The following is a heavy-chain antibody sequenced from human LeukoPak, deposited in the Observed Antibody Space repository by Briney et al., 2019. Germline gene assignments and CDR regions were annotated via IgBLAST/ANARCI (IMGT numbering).Heavy chain of an antibody. V-gene: IGHV5-51*01. Sequence: GESLKISCKGSGSSFTSYWIGWVRQMPGKGLEWMGIIYPGDSGTIYSPSFQGQVTISADKSIRTAYLQWSSLKASDTAMYYCARRYYDILTGYSEYFDYWGQGTLVTVSS. CDR2: IYPGDSGT. CDR1: GSSFTSYW. CDR3: ARRYYDILTGYSEYFDY. D-gene: IGHD3-9*01. J-gene: IGHJ4*02.